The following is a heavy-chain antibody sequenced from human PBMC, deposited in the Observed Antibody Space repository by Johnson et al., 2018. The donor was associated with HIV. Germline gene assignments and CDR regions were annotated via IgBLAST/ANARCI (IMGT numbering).Heavy chain of an antibody. J-gene: IGHJ3*02. V-gene: IGHV3-30*09. CDR3: GGDFQWMEVFDI. CDR1: GFTFSTYA. D-gene: IGHD6-19*01. Sequence: QVQLVESGGGVVQPGRSLRLSCAASGFTFSTYAMHWVRQAPGKGLEWVAVISYGGNNKYYADSLKGRFAISRENSKNTLYLQMNSLRPEDTGFNYCGGDFQWMEVFDIGGQGKMVTVSS. CDR2: ISYGGNNK.